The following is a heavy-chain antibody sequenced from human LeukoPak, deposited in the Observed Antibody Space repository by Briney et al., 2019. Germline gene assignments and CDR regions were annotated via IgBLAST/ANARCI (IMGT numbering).Heavy chain of an antibody. CDR1: GGSISSYY. CDR3: ARKYDFWSGYYLFDY. Sequence: PSETLSLTCTVSGGSISSYYWSWIRQPAGKGLEWIGRIYTSGSTYYNPSLKSRVTISVDTSKNQFSLKLSSATAADTAVYYCARKYDFWSGYYLFDYWGQGTLVTFSS. CDR2: IYTSGST. V-gene: IGHV4-4*07. J-gene: IGHJ4*02. D-gene: IGHD3-3*01.